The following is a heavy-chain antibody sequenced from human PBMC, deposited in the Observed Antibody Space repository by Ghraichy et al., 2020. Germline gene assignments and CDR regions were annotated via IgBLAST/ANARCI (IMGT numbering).Heavy chain of an antibody. J-gene: IGHJ4*02. CDR1: GFTFSSYA. CDR3: AKDRVVVTATLFDY. V-gene: IGHV3-23*01. D-gene: IGHD2-21*02. CDR2: ISGSGGST. Sequence: GGSLRLFCAASGFTFSSYAMSWVRQAPGKGLEWVSAISGSGGSTYYADSVKGRFTISRDNSKNTLYLQMNSLRAEDTAVYYCAKDRVVVTATLFDYWGQGTLVTVSS.